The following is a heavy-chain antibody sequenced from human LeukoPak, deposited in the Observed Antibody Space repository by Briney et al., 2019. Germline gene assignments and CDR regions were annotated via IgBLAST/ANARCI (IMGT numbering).Heavy chain of an antibody. V-gene: IGHV2-5*02. CDR2: IYWDDDK. D-gene: IGHD3-22*01. J-gene: IGHJ4*02. Sequence: SGPTLVKPTQTLTPTCTFSGFSLSTSGVGVGWIRKPPGKALEWLALIYWDDDKRYSPSLKSRLTITKDTSKNQVVLTMTNMDPVDTATYYCAHRDRLGYYDSSGYYDPYVHFDYWGQGTLVTVSS. CDR1: GFSLSTSGVG. CDR3: AHRDRLGYYDSSGYYDPYVHFDY.